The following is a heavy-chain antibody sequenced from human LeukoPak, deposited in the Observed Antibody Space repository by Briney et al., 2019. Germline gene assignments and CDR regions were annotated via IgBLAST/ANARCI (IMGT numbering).Heavy chain of an antibody. V-gene: IGHV1-69*02. J-gene: IGHJ6*02. CDR2: IIPILGIA. D-gene: IGHD3-22*01. CDR3: AGAYFYDCSHHYYYYYGMDV. Sequence: GASVKVSFKASVYTFTGYYMHWVRQAPGQGLEWMGRIIPILGIANYAQKFQGRVTITADKSTSTAYMELSSLRSEDTAVYYCAGAYFYDCSHHYYYYYGMDVWGQGTTVTVSS. CDR1: VYTFTGYY.